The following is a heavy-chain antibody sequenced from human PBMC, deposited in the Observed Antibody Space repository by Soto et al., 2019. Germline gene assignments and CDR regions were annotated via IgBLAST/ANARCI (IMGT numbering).Heavy chain of an antibody. CDR2: IMPVVPKP. CDR1: GGTFSTSA. J-gene: IGHJ6*02. V-gene: IGHV1-69*12. CDR3: ARDKDRLQLGGNYSYILDV. Sequence: QVQLLQSGAEVKKPGSSVKVSCKASGGTFSTSAISWVRQAPGQGLEWVGGIMPVVPKPDYAQNFHGRVTITAAESTTTAYLELTSLRADDTAVYYCARDKDRLQLGGNYSYILDVWGQGTAITVSS. D-gene: IGHD1-1*01.